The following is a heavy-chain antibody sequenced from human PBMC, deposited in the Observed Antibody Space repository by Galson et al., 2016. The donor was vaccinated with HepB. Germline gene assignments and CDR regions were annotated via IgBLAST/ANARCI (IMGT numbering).Heavy chain of an antibody. D-gene: IGHD2-15*01. J-gene: IGHJ4*02. CDR1: GGIFGNYG. CDR3: VRDRAWSGFQAWD. Sequence: SVKVSCKASGGIFGNYGIAWVRQAPGQGLEWMGGITPTVDIITYAQKFKGRVTMTADESTNTAYMELRILRSEDTAVYYCVRDRAWSGFQAWDWGQGTLVTVAA. V-gene: IGHV1-69*10. CDR2: ITPTVDII.